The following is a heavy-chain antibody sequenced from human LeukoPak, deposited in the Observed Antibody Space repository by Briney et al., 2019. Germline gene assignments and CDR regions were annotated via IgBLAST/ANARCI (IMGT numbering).Heavy chain of an antibody. CDR1: GFTFSSYW. CDR2: IKSDGSTT. Sequence: PGGSLRLSCAASGFTFSSYWMNWVRQAPGKGPVWVSSIKSDGSTTTYADSVRGRFTISRDNAKNTLYLQMNRLGDEDTAVFYCVRETSYRFDPWGQGTLVIVSS. J-gene: IGHJ5*02. V-gene: IGHV3-74*01. CDR3: VRETSYRFDP.